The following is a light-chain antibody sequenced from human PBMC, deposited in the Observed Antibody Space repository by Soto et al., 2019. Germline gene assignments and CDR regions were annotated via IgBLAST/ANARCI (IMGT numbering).Light chain of an antibody. CDR3: MQATQFPIT. V-gene: IGKV2-24*01. CDR1: QSLVPSDGNTY. J-gene: IGKJ5*01. Sequence: DIVMTQTPLSSPVTLGQPASISCRSSQSLVPSDGNTYLSWFQQRPGQPPRPLIYKISNRFSGVPDRFSGSGAGTDFTLKSSRVEVEDVGTYYCMQATQFPITFGQGTRLEI. CDR2: KIS.